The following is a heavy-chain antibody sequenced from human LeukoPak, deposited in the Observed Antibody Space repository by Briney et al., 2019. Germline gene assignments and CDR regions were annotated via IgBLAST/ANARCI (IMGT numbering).Heavy chain of an antibody. CDR3: ARDGPLWGVY. CDR2: ISGNSNYI. V-gene: IGHV3-21*01. Sequence: GGSLRLSCAASGFTFSSYSMNWVRQAPGKGLEWVSSISGNSNYIYHADSLKGRFTISRDNAENSLHLQMNSLRAEDTAVYYCARDGPLWGVYWGQGTLVTVSS. D-gene: IGHD2-21*01. J-gene: IGHJ4*02. CDR1: GFTFSSYS.